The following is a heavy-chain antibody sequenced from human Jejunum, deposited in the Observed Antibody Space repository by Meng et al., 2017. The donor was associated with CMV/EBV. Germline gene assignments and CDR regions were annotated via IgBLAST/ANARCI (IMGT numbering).Heavy chain of an antibody. Sequence: SCAASGLTVSSSYISWVRQPPGKGLEWVSIIYSGGTTRYADSVKGRFTMSRDNSKNTLYLQMNSLRVDDTALYYCARAPTVTTNFDYWGQGTLVTVSS. CDR1: GLTVSSSY. CDR3: ARAPTVTTNFDY. V-gene: IGHV3-53*01. D-gene: IGHD4-17*01. CDR2: IYSGGTT. J-gene: IGHJ4*02.